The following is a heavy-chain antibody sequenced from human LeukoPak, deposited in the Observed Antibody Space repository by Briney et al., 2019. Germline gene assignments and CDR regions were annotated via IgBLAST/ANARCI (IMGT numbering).Heavy chain of an antibody. CDR2: IIPIFGTA. CDR1: GYTFTSYG. V-gene: IGHV1-69*06. CDR3: ALGDGYNYYYYYYMDV. J-gene: IGHJ6*03. Sequence: GASVKVSCKASGYTFTSYGISWVRQAPGQGLEWMGGIIPIFGTANYAQKFQGRVTITADKSTSTAYMELSSLRSEDTAVYYCALGDGYNYYYYYYMDVWGKGTTVTVSS. D-gene: IGHD5-24*01.